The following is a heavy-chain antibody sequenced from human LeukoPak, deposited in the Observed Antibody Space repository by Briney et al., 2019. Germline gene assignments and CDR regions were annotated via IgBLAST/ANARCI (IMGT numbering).Heavy chain of an antibody. V-gene: IGHV3-30*18. CDR3: AKDPRYCSSTRCWGI. J-gene: IGHJ3*02. CDR2: ISYDGSKQ. Sequence: PGGSLRLSCAASGFIFSTYGMHWVRQAPGKGLEWLAFISYDGSKQYYSDSVKGRFTISRDNTKNTLSLQVDSLITEDTAMYYCAKDPRYCSSTRCWGIWGQGTKVIVSS. D-gene: IGHD2-2*01. CDR1: GFIFSTYG.